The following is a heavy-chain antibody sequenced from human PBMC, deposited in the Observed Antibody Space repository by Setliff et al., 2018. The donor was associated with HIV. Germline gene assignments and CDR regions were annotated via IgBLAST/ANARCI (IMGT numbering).Heavy chain of an antibody. J-gene: IGHJ5*01. Sequence: PGGSLRLSCAASGFTFSDHYMDWVRQAPGKGLECVGRMRNKDYSYITDYAASVKGRFTISRDDLKNSLFLQMNSLKTEATAGYYCVTVRTISGFKCLDSWGQGTLVTVSS. CDR1: GFTFSDHY. CDR3: VTVRTISGFKCLDS. V-gene: IGHV3-72*01. CDR2: MRNKDYSYIT.